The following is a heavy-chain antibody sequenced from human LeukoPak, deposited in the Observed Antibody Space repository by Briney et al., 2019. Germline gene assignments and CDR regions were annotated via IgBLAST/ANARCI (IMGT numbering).Heavy chain of an antibody. J-gene: IGHJ4*02. CDR3: ASLVIDSSGFDY. CDR1: GGSISSYY. CDR2: IYYSGST. D-gene: IGHD3-22*01. V-gene: IGHV4-59*01. Sequence: SETLSLTCTVSGGSISSYYWSWIRQPPGKGPEWIGYIYYSGSTNYNPSLKSRVTISVDTSKNQFSLKLSSVTAADTAVYYCASLVIDSSGFDYWGQGTLVTVSS.